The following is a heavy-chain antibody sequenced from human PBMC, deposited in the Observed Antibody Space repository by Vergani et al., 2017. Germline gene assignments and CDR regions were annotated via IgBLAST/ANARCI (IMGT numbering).Heavy chain of an antibody. V-gene: IGHV3-21*01. CDR1: GFTFSSYS. D-gene: IGHD3-3*01. CDR3: ARGAKPYSPYDFWSGYQHPPYYYYYMDV. J-gene: IGHJ6*03. CDR2: ISSSSSYI. Sequence: EVQLVESGGGLVKPGGSLRLSCAASGFTFSSYSMNWVRQAPGKGLEWVSSISSSSSYIYYADSVKGRFTISRDNAKNSLYLQMNSLRAEDTAVYYCARGAKPYSPYDFWSGYQHPPYYYYYMDVWGKGTTVTVSS.